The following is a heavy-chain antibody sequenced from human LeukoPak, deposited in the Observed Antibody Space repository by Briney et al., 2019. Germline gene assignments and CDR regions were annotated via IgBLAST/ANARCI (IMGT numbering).Heavy chain of an antibody. CDR1: GFTFINYA. D-gene: IGHD2-2*01. Sequence: GGSLRLSCAASGFTFINYAMSWVRQAPGKGLEWVSAITGSGGSTYYADSVKGRFTISRDNSKNTLYLQMNSLRDEDTAAYYCAKLVVAAAIGHYHGMDVWGQGTTVTVSS. CDR2: ITGSGGST. CDR3: AKLVVAAAIGHYHGMDV. J-gene: IGHJ6*02. V-gene: IGHV3-23*01.